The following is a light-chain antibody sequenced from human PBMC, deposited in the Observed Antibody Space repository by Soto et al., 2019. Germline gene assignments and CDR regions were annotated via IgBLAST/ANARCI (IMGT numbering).Light chain of an antibody. Sequence: QSALTQPASVSGSPGQSITISCTGTSSDIGAHTYVSWFQQHPGKVPKVIIYNVSTRPSGISDRFSGSKSGNTASLTISGLQAEDEAVYYCSSYAGGFVVFGGGTKLSVL. CDR1: SSDIGAHTY. CDR3: SSYAGGFVV. V-gene: IGLV2-14*01. CDR2: NVS. J-gene: IGLJ2*01.